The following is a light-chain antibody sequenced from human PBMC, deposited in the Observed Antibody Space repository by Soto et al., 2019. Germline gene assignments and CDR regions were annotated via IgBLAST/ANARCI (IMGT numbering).Light chain of an antibody. V-gene: IGKV1-9*01. Sequence: DIQLTQSASFLSASLGDRVTITCGASQDISSYLGWYQQKPGEAPKLLIYGASTLQSGVPSRFSGSGSGTEFTLTISSLQPEDFASYYCQQLNSYLFAFGQGTRLE. J-gene: IGKJ5*01. CDR1: QDISSY. CDR3: QQLNSYLFA. CDR2: GAS.